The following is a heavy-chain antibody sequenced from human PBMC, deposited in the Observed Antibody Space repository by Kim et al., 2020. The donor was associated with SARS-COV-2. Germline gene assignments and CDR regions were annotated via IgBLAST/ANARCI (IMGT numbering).Heavy chain of an antibody. V-gene: IGHV6-1*01. CDR1: GDSVSSNSAA. CDR3: ARDQYSTIFGVVDYYYYGMDV. Sequence: SQTLSLTCAISGDSVSSNSAAWNWIRQSPSRGLEWLGRTYYRSKWYNDYAVSVKSRITINPDTSKNQFSLQLNSVTPEDTAVYYCARDQYSTIFGVVDYYYYGMDVWGQGTTVTVSS. CDR2: TYYRSKWYN. J-gene: IGHJ6*02. D-gene: IGHD3-3*01.